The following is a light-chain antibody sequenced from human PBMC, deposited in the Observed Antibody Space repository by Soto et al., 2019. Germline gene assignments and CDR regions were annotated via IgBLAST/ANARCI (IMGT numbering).Light chain of an antibody. V-gene: IGKV3-11*01. CDR1: QRVSSY. Sequence: EIVLTQSPATLSLSPGERATLSCRASQRVSSYLAWYQHKPGQAPRLLIYDASNRASGIPARVSGSGSGTDFTLAISILEPEAFAVYYCQQRRNWPPITLGQGTRLEIK. CDR2: DAS. J-gene: IGKJ5*01. CDR3: QQRRNWPPIT.